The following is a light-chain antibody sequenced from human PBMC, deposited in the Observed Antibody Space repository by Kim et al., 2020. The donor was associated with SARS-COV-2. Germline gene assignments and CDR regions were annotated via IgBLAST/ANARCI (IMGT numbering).Light chain of an antibody. Sequence: GPPGEGATPSCRASQSISNNLAWYQQIPGQAPRLRIYGASTRATATPHRFSGSGSGTEFTLTISNLQPKEFAIYYCHQYNKWPWTFGQGTKVDIK. CDR1: QSISNN. J-gene: IGKJ1*01. CDR2: GAS. CDR3: HQYNKWPWT. V-gene: IGKV3-15*01.